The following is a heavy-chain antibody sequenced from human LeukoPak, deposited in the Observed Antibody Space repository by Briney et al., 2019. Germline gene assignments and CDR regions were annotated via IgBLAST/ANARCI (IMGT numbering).Heavy chain of an antibody. CDR3: ARAYGDYGGVDY. CDR1: GGSISSYY. J-gene: IGHJ4*02. D-gene: IGHD4-17*01. V-gene: IGHV4-59*08. Sequence: SETLSLTCTVPGGSISSYYWSWIRQPPGKGLEWIGSIYHSGSTYYNPSLKSRVTISVDTSKNQFSLKLSSVTAADTAVYYCARAYGDYGGVDYWGQGTLVTVSS. CDR2: IYHSGST.